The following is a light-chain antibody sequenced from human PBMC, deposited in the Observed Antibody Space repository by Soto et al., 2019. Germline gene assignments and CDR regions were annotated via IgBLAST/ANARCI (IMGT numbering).Light chain of an antibody. V-gene: IGKV4-1*01. Sequence: DIVMTQSPDSLAVSLGERATINCKSSQSVLYSSNNRNYLAWFQQKPGQPPKLLIYWASTRESGVPDRFSGRGSGTDFTLTISSLQAEDVAVYYCQQHYTPPNTFGQGTKLEIK. J-gene: IGKJ2*01. CDR3: QQHYTPPNT. CDR2: WAS. CDR1: QSVLYSSNNRNY.